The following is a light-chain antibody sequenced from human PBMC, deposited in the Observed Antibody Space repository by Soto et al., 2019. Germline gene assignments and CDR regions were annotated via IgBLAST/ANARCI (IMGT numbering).Light chain of an antibody. Sequence: DIQMTQSPSTLCASVGDRVTITCRASQSISSWLAWYQQEPGKAPKLLIYDASSLGSGVPSRFSGSGSATGFTLTISSLQPDDFATYYCQQYNNYWTFGQGTKVDIK. CDR1: QSISSW. CDR2: DAS. J-gene: IGKJ1*01. V-gene: IGKV1-5*01. CDR3: QQYNNYWT.